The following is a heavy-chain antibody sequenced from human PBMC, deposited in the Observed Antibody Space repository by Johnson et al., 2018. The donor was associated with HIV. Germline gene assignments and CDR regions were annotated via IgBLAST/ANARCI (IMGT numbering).Heavy chain of an antibody. D-gene: IGHD6-6*01. V-gene: IGHV3-30-3*01. J-gene: IGHJ3*02. Sequence: QVQLVESGGGVVQPGRSLRLSCAASGFTFSDYYMSWIRQAPGKGLAWVAVISYDGSNKYYADSVKGRFTISRDNSKNTLYLQMNSLRAEDTAVYYCARGRIAARPIWGQGTMVTVSS. CDR2: ISYDGSNK. CDR1: GFTFSDYY. CDR3: ARGRIAARPI.